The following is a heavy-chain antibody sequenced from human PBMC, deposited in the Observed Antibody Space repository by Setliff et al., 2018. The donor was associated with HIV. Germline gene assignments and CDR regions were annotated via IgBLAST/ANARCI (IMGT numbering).Heavy chain of an antibody. CDR3: ARPGSLFYWVDP. CDR1: GVSLISANYH. V-gene: IGHV4-39*01. Sequence: LTCSVSGVSLISANYHWAWIRQPPGKGLEWIGSIYYNGTAYYNPSLKSRVTMSIDTSKSQFSLKLNSVTAADTAVYYCARPGSLFYWVDPWGQGTLVTVSS. J-gene: IGHJ5*02. D-gene: IGHD3-3*01. CDR2: IYYNGTA.